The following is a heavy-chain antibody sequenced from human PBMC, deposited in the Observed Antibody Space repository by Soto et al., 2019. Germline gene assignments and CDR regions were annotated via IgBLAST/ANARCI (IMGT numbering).Heavy chain of an antibody. Sequence: QVQLQESGPGLVKPSQTLSLTCNVSGGSISRGGYLWSWIRQHPGKGLEWIGFISYNGRTSYNPSLKSRVTISADTSKNQISLELNSVTAADTAVYYCVRSEVVVIRLDYWGQGTPVTVSS. D-gene: IGHD3-22*01. CDR3: VRSEVVVIRLDY. CDR2: ISYNGRT. J-gene: IGHJ4*02. V-gene: IGHV4-31*03. CDR1: GGSISRGGYL.